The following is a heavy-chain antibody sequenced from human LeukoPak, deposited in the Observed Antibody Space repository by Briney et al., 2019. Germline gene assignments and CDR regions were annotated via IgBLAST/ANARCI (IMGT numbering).Heavy chain of an antibody. D-gene: IGHD3-16*02. Sequence: GASVKVSCKASGYTFTAYYMHWVRQAPGQGLEWMGWINPNSGGINYAQKFKGWVTLTRDTSVNTTYIELSRLTSDVTAVYFCARGTPGSYLGYWGQGTLVTVSP. J-gene: IGHJ4*02. CDR1: GYTFTAYY. V-gene: IGHV1-2*04. CDR3: ARGTPGSYLGY. CDR2: INPNSGGI.